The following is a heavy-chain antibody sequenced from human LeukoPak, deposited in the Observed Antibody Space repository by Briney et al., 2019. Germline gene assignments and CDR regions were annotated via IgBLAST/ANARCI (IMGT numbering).Heavy chain of an antibody. J-gene: IGHJ4*02. CDR1: GYTFSSYW. Sequence: GESLKISCKGSGYTFSSYWIGWVRQMPGKGLGWMGIIYPGDSDTRYSPSLQGQVTISVDTSIGTAYLQWSSLKASDTAIYYCSRQNDFRLDYGGQGTLVTVSS. V-gene: IGHV5-51*01. CDR3: SRQNDFRLDY. D-gene: IGHD3-3*01. CDR2: IYPGDSDT.